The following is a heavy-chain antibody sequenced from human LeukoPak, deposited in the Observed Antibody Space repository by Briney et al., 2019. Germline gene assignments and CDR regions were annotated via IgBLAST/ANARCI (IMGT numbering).Heavy chain of an antibody. Sequence: PSETLSLTCTVSGGSISSYYWSWIRQPPGKGLEWIGYIYYSGSTNYNPSLKSRVTISVDTSKDQFSLKLSSVTAADTAVYYCARDRRATVKILDYYYYYGMDVWGQGTTVTVSS. D-gene: IGHD4-17*01. CDR3: ARDRRATVKILDYYYYYGMDV. CDR1: GGSISSYY. J-gene: IGHJ6*02. CDR2: IYYSGST. V-gene: IGHV4-59*12.